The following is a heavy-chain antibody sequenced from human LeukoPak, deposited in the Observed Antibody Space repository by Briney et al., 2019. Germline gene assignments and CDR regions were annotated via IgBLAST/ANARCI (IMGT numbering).Heavy chain of an antibody. D-gene: IGHD1-1*01. V-gene: IGHV3-23*01. J-gene: IGHJ4*02. Sequence: GGSLRLSCAASGFTFSSYAMSWVRQAPGKGLEWVSAISGSGGSTYYADSVKGRFTISRDNSKNTLYLEMNSLKSDDTAVYFCAAGTGTSDFDYWGQGTLVTVSS. CDR2: ISGSGGST. CDR3: AAGTGTSDFDY. CDR1: GFTFSSYA.